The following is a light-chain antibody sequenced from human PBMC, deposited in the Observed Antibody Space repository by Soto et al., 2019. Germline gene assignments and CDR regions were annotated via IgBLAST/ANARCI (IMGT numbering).Light chain of an antibody. CDR1: SSDVGTYNY. CDR3: STYAGSNNFVV. Sequence: QSALTQPPSASGSPGQSVTISCTGTSSDVGTYNYVSWYQQHPGKAPKLMIYEVSKRPSGVPDRFSGSKSGNTASLTVSGLQAEDEDDYYCSTYAGSNNFVVFGGGTKLTVL. J-gene: IGLJ2*01. V-gene: IGLV2-8*01. CDR2: EVS.